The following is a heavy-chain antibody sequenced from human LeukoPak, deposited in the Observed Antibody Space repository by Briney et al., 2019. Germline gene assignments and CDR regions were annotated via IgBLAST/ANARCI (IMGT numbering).Heavy chain of an antibody. D-gene: IGHD5/OR15-5a*01. CDR1: GGTFSSYA. CDR2: IIPIFGTA. V-gene: IGHV1-69*06. CDR3: ATGLRRVVAAEYFQH. J-gene: IGHJ1*01. Sequence: GALVKVSCKASGGTFSSYAISWVRQAPGQGLEWMGGIIPIFGTANYAQKFQGRVTMTEDTSTDTAYMELSSLRSEDTAVYYCATGLRRVVAAEYFQHWGQGTLVTVSS.